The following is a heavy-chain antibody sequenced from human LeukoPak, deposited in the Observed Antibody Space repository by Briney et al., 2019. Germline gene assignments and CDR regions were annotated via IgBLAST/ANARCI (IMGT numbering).Heavy chain of an antibody. CDR3: ARDRSEGGMDV. CDR1: GGSISSSSYY. Sequence: SETLSLTCTVSGGSISSSSYYWGWIRQPPGKGLEWIGYIYYSGSTNYNPSLKSRVTISVDTSKNQFSLKLSSVTAADTAVYYCARDRSEGGMDVWGQGTTVTVSS. J-gene: IGHJ6*02. V-gene: IGHV4-61*01. CDR2: IYYSGST.